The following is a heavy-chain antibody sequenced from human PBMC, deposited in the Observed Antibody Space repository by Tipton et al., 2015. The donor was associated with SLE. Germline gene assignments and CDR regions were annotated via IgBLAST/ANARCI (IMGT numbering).Heavy chain of an antibody. V-gene: IGHV1-69*05. CDR1: GGTFSSYA. CDR2: IIPIFGTA. D-gene: IGHD6-6*01. CDR3: ARGGRYSSSAGDFQH. J-gene: IGHJ1*01. Sequence: QLVQSGAEVKKPGSSVKVSCKASGGTFSSYAISWVRQAPGQGLEWMGGIIPIFGTANYAQKFQGRVTITTDESTSTAYMELRSLRSDDTAVYYCARGGRYSSSAGDFQHWGQGTLVTVSS.